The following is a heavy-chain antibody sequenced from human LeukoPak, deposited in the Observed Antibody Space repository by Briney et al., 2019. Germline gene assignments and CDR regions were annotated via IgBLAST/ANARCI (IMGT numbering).Heavy chain of an antibody. J-gene: IGHJ4*02. D-gene: IGHD5-12*01. CDR2: ISGSGGST. CDR1: GFTFSSYG. CDR3: AKDSNSGYDYSVFDY. V-gene: IGHV3-23*01. Sequence: GGSLRLSCAASGFTFSSYGMSWVRQAPGKGLEWASAISGSGGSTYYADSVKGRFTISRDNSKNTLYLQMNSLRAEDTAVYYCAKDSNSGYDYSVFDYWGQGTLVTVSS.